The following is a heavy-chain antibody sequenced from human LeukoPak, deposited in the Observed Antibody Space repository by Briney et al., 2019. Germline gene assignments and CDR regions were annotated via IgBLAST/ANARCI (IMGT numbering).Heavy chain of an antibody. CDR1: GFTFSNYA. CDR3: AKGQDPLPLYVLDI. V-gene: IGHV3-23*01. J-gene: IGHJ3*02. CDR2: ISGSGGST. D-gene: IGHD1-26*01. Sequence: QPGGSLRLSCAASGFTFSNYAMSWVRQAPGKGLEWVSAISGSGGSTYYADSVKGRFTISRDNSKNTLYLQMNSLRAENTAVYYCAKGQDPLPLYVLDIGAQGKRATVS.